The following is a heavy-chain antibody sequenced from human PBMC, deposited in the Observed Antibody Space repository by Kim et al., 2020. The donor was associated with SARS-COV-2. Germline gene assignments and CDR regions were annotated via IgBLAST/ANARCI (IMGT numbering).Heavy chain of an antibody. CDR1: GGSFSGYY. Sequence: SETLSLTCAVYGGSFSGYYWSWIRQPPGKGLEWIGEINHSGSTNYNPSLKSRVTISVDTSKNQFSLKLSSVTAADTAVYYCARGRVGVRRGYCSSTSCYYPDYWGQGTLVTVSS. V-gene: IGHV4-34*01. CDR2: INHSGST. J-gene: IGHJ4*02. D-gene: IGHD2-2*01. CDR3: ARGRVGVRRGYCSSTSCYYPDY.